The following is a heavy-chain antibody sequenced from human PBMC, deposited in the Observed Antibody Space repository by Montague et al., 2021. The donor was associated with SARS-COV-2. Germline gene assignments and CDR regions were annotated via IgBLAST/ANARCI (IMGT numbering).Heavy chain of an antibody. CDR1: GFSFSDYA. V-gene: IGHV3-9*01. D-gene: IGHD1-26*01. J-gene: IGHJ4*02. CDR3: ATASESRGYYEMDF. CDR2: ISWNGDDI. Sequence: SLRLSCAASGFSFSDYAMHWVRQVPGKGLEWVSGISWNGDDIGQADSVRGRFSIFRDIGKKSLYLQMNSLRVEDTALYHCATASESRGYYEMDFWGQGVLVIVSS.